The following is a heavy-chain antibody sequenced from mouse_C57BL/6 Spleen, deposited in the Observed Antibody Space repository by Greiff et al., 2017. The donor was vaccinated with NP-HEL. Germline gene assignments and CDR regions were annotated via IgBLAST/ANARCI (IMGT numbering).Heavy chain of an antibody. D-gene: IGHD1-2*01. CDR1: GFTFSDYY. Sequence: EVNVVESEGGLVQPGSSMKLSCTASGFTFSDYYMAWVRQVPEKGLEWVANINYDGSSTYYLDSLKSRFIISRDNAKNILYLQMSSLKSEDTATYYCARDGITTARYWYFDVWGTGTTVTVSS. J-gene: IGHJ1*03. V-gene: IGHV5-16*01. CDR3: ARDGITTARYWYFDV. CDR2: INYDGSST.